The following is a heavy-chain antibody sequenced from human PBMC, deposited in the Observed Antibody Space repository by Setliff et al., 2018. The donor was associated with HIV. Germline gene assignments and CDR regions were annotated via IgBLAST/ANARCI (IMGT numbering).Heavy chain of an antibody. V-gene: IGHV3-30*02. CDR2: IWYDGSNK. D-gene: IGHD6-19*01. J-gene: IGHJ4*02. CDR1: GFTFSSYG. Sequence: GSLRLSCAASGFTFSSYGMHWVRQAPGKGLEGVAVIWYDGSNKYYADSVKGRFTISRDNSKDTLYLQMNSLRGEDTAVYYCAKDRAPGNPPLQWLGDWGQGTLVTVSS. CDR3: AKDRAPGNPPLQWLGD.